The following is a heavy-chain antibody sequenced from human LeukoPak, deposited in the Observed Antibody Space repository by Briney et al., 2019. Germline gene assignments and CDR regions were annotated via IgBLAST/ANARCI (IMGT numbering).Heavy chain of an antibody. CDR3: ARVLHKRNYDSTTYYGY. CDR2: INSDGSST. Sequence: GGSLRLSCAASGFTFSSYWMHWVRQAPGKGLVWVSRINSDGSSTSYADSVKGRFTISRDNAKNSLYLQMNSLRAEDTAVYYCARVLHKRNYDSTTYYGYWGQGTLVTVSS. D-gene: IGHD3-22*01. J-gene: IGHJ4*02. CDR1: GFTFSSYW. V-gene: IGHV3-74*01.